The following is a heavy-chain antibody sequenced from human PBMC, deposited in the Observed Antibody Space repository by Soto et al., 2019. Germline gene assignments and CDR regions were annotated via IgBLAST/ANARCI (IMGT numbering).Heavy chain of an antibody. J-gene: IGHJ4*02. V-gene: IGHV4-34*01. D-gene: IGHD2-21*02. CDR3: ARGEVVVTWLW. CDR2: INHSGST. CDR1: GGSFSGYY. Sequence: PSETLSLTCAVYGGSFSGYYWSWIRQPPGKGLEWIGEINHSGSTNYNPSLKSRVTISVDTSKNQLSLKLSSVTAADTAVYYCARGEVVVTWLWWGQGTQVTVSS.